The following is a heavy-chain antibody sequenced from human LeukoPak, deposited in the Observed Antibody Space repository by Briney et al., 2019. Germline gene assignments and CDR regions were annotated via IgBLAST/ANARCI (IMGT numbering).Heavy chain of an antibody. CDR1: GGSISSSSYY. J-gene: IGHJ6*03. CDR2: IYTSEST. Sequence: SETLSLTCTVSGGSISSSSYYWGWIRQPAGKGLEWIGRIYTSESTNYNPSLKSRVAISADKSKNQFSLKLSSVTAADTAVYYCARAGGGSGSSHLYYYYMDVWGKGTTVTVSS. D-gene: IGHD3-10*01. V-gene: IGHV4-61*02. CDR3: ARAGGGSGSSHLYYYYMDV.